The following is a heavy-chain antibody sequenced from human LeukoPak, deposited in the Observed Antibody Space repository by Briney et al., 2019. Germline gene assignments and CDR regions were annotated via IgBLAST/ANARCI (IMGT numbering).Heavy chain of an antibody. D-gene: IGHD5-12*01. V-gene: IGHV3-48*04. CDR3: AREVADGDYYYYYYMDV. CDR1: GFTPSSYS. Sequence: GGPQRLPCTASGFTPSSYSINWVRQAPGKGLEWVSYISSSSSTIHYADSVKGRFTLPRDIAKNALYLQINSQRAEDTAVYYCAREVADGDYYYYYYMDVWGKGTTVTVSS. CDR2: ISSSSSTI. J-gene: IGHJ6*03.